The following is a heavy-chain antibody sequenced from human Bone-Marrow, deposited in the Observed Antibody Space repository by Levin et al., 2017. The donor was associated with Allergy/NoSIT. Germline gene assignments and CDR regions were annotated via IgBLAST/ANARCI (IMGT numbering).Heavy chain of an antibody. D-gene: IGHD3-22*01. CDR2: IFNSANT. Sequence: SETLSLTCTVSGDSVNSASYYWNWIRQSPGTGLEWVGYIFNSANTNYNPSLKSRVTISIDTPKNQISLNLNSVTAADTAVYYCARGLGYSDSSVYFSDAFDVWGQGTMVTVSS. CDR1: GDSVNSASYY. CDR3: ARGLGYSDSSVYFSDAFDV. J-gene: IGHJ3*01. V-gene: IGHV4-61*01.